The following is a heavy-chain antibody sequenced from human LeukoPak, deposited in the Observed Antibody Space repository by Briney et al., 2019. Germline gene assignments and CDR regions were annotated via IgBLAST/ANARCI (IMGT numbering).Heavy chain of an antibody. V-gene: IGHV3-74*01. CDR2: IDEHGTTI. J-gene: IGHJ4*02. Sequence: GGSLRLSCAASGFTFSRYWMHWVRQAPGEGLVWVSRIDEHGTTIDYADSVRDRFTISRDNAKNTLYLHMNRLRAEDTAMYYCARDVGGAGSHWGQGSLVTVFS. CDR3: ARDVGGAGSH. D-gene: IGHD3-10*01. CDR1: GFTFSRYW.